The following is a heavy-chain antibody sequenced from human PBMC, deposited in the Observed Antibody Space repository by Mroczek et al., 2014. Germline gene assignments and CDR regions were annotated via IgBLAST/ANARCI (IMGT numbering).Heavy chain of an antibody. D-gene: IGHD2-15*01. CDR2: MNPNSGNT. J-gene: IGHJ6*02. V-gene: IGHV1-8*01. CDR3: ARVVSIEGNYYYYYGMDV. Sequence: QVQLVQSGAEVKKPGASVKVSCKASGYTFTSYDINWVRQATGQGLEWMGWMNPNSGNTGYAQKFQGRVTMTRNTSISTAYMELSSLRSEDTAVYYCARVVSIEGNYYYYYGMDVWAKGPRSPSP. CDR1: GYTFTSYD.